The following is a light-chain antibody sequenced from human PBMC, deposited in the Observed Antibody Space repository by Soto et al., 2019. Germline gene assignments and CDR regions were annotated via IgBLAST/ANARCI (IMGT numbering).Light chain of an antibody. CDR1: QSVSTY. V-gene: IGKV3-11*01. CDR2: DAS. CDR3: QQRRNWPLYT. Sequence: EIVLTQSPATLSLSPGERATLSCRASQSVSTYLAWYQQRPGQAPRLLIYDASNRATGIPARFSGGGSGTDFTLTISSLEPEDFAVYYCQQRRNWPLYTFGPGTKLEIK. J-gene: IGKJ2*01.